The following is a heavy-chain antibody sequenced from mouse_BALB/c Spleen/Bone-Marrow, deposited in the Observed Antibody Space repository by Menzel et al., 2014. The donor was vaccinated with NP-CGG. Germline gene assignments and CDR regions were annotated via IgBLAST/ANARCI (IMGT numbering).Heavy chain of an antibody. V-gene: IGHV1S22*01. CDR2: IYPGSGST. J-gene: IGHJ2*01. Sequence: LQQPGSELVRPGASVKLSCKASGYTFTSYWMHWVKQRHGQGLEWIGNIYPGSGSTNYDEKFKSKGTLTVDTSSSTAYMHLSSLTSEDSAVYYYTSWDYWGQGSTLTVSS. CDR1: GYTFTSYW. CDR3: TSWDY.